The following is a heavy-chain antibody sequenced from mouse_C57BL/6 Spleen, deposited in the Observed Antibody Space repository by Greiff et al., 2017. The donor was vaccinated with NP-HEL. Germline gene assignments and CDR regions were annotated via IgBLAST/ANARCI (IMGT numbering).Heavy chain of an antibody. D-gene: IGHD2-12*01. CDR3: ARARRHFAY. Sequence: QVQLQQPGAELVKPGASVKLSCKASGYTFTSYWMQWVKQRPGQGLEWIGEIDPSDSYTNYNQKFKGQATLTVDTSSSTAYMQLSSLTSEDSAVYYCARARRHFAYWGQGTLVTVSA. CDR2: IDPSDSYT. J-gene: IGHJ3*01. CDR1: GYTFTSYW. V-gene: IGHV1-50*01.